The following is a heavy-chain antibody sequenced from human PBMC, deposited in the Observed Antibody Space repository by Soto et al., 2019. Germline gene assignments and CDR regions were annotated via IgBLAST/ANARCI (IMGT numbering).Heavy chain of an antibody. CDR3: ARDRRRDSYGYYFDY. Sequence: SETLSLTCTVSGGSISSYYWSWIRQPAGKGLEWIGRIYTSGSTNYNPSLKSRVTMSVDTSKNQFSLKLSSVTAAVTAVYYCARDRRRDSYGYYFDYWGQGTLVTSPQ. D-gene: IGHD5-18*01. CDR1: GGSISSYY. J-gene: IGHJ4*02. V-gene: IGHV4-4*07. CDR2: IYTSGST.